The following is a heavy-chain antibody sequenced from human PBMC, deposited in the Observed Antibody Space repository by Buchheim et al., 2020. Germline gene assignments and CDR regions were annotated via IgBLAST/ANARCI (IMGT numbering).Heavy chain of an antibody. CDR2: IYYSGRT. CDR1: GGSISSGDYY. CDR3: ARERGRWFGEYFDY. D-gene: IGHD3-10*01. V-gene: IGHV4-30-4*01. Sequence: QVQLQESGPGLVKPSQTLSLTCTVSGGSISSGDYYWSWIRQPPGKGLEWIGYIYYSGRTYYNPSLKSRITISVHTSTNHFSLKLSSVTAADTAVYYCARERGRWFGEYFDYWGQGTL. J-gene: IGHJ4*02.